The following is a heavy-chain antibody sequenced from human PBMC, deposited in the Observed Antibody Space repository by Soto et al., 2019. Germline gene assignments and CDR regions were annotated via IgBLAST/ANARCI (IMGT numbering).Heavy chain of an antibody. CDR2: INPSGGST. V-gene: IGHV1-46*01. CDR1: GYTFTSDY. CDR3: ARERRGITIFGVVTRPGGGWFDP. Sequence: VKVSCTASGYTFTSDYIHLVRQAPGQGLEWMGIINPSGGSTSYAQKFQGRVTMTRDTSTSTVYMELSSLRSEDTAVYYCARERRGITIFGVVTRPGGGWFDPWGQGTLVTV. D-gene: IGHD3-3*01. J-gene: IGHJ5*02.